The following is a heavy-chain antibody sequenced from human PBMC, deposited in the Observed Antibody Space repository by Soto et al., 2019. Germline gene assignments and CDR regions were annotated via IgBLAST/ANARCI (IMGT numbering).Heavy chain of an antibody. CDR3: GRLIRRITSFDY. CDR2: IYYSGST. V-gene: IGHV4-30-4*01. D-gene: IGHD3-10*01. CDR1: GDSISSGDYY. J-gene: IGHJ4*02. Sequence: SETLSLTCTVSGDSISSGDYYWSWIRQPPGKGLEWIAYIYYSGSTYYNPSLKSRVTISVDTSKNQFSLKLNSVTAADTAVYYCGRLIRRITSFDYWGQGTLVTVSS.